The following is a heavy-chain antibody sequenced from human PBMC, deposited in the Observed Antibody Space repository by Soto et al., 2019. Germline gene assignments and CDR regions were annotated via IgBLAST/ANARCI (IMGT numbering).Heavy chain of an antibody. V-gene: IGHV3-30-3*01. CDR2: ISYDGSNK. Sequence: QVQLVESGGGVVQPGRSLRLSCAASGFTFSSYAMHWVRQAPGKGLEWVAVISYDGSNKYYADSVKGRFTISRDNSKNTLYLQMNSLRDEDTAVYYCARGMITFGGVIVMDVPFDYWGQGTLVTVSS. CDR3: ARGMITFGGVIVMDVPFDY. D-gene: IGHD3-16*02. J-gene: IGHJ4*02. CDR1: GFTFSSYA.